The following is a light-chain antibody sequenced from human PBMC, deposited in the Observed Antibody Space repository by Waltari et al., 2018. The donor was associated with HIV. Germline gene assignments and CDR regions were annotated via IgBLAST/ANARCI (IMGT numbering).Light chain of an antibody. CDR1: VLAKKY. Sequence: SYELTQPSSVSVSPGQTARITCPGDVLAKKYARWFQQKPGQAPVLVMYKDSERPSGIPERFSGSSSGTTVTLTISGAQVEDEAHYYCYSAADNDLRVFGGGTKLTVL. CDR3: YSAADNDLRV. V-gene: IGLV3-27*01. CDR2: KDS. J-gene: IGLJ3*02.